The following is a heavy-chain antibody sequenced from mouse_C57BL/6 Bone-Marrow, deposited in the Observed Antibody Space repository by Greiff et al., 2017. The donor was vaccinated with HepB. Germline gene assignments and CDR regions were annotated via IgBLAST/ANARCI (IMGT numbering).Heavy chain of an antibody. CDR3: AKEGTTVVDFDY. CDR2: INPGSGGT. CDR1: GYAFTNYL. V-gene: IGHV1-54*01. D-gene: IGHD1-1*01. Sequence: QVQLQQSGAELVRPGTSVKVSCKASGYAFTNYLIEWVKQRPGQGLEWIGVINPGSGGTNYNEKFKGKATLTADKSSSNAYMQLSSLPSEDSAVYFGAKEGTTVVDFDYWGQGTTRTVSS. J-gene: IGHJ2*01.